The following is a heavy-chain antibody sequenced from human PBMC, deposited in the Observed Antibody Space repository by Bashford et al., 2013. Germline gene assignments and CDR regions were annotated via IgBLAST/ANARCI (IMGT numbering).Heavy chain of an antibody. CDR3: VRLSDSTMSHYGMDV. CDR2: INPGDSDT. J-gene: IGHJ6*02. CDR1: GYSFTSYW. V-gene: IGHV5-51*01. Sequence: GESLKISCKGSGYSFTSYWIGWVRQMPGKGLECMGIINPGDSDTRYSPSFQGQVTISVDKSISAAYLQWSSLKASDTAMYYCVRLSDSTMSHYGMDVWGQGTTVTVSS. D-gene: IGHD2/OR15-2a*01.